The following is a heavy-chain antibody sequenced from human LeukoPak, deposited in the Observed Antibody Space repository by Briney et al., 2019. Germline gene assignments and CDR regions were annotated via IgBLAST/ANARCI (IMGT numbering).Heavy chain of an antibody. CDR2: ISAYNGNT. J-gene: IGHJ3*02. D-gene: IGHD3-22*01. CDR3: ARPIYDSSGPVAFDI. V-gene: IGHV1-18*01. CDR1: GYTFTSYG. Sequence: GASVKVSCKASGYTFTSYGISWVRQASGQGLEWMGWISAYNGNTNYAQKLQGRVTMTTDTSTSTAYMELRSLRSDDTAVYYCARPIYDSSGPVAFDIWGQGTMVTVSS.